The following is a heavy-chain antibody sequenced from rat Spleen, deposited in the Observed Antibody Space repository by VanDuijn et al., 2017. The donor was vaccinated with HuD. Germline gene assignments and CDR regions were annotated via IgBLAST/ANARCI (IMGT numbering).Heavy chain of an antibody. V-gene: IGHV3-3*01. CDR2: INSEGST. Sequence: EGRRQETGPGRGKPAQARPRTRPANDHPSKRNNWGWIRKFPGNKLEWMGYINSEGSTNYNPSLKSRISITRDTAKNQFFLQVNSVTTEDTATYYCARDNPYQASWGPGVMVTVSS. J-gene: IGHJ2*01. D-gene: IGHD1-10*01. CDR1: DHPSKRNN. CDR3: ARDNPYQAS.